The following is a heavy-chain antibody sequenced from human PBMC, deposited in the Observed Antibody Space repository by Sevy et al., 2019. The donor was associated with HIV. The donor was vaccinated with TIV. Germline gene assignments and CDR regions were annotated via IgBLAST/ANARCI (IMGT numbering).Heavy chain of an antibody. J-gene: IGHJ5*02. V-gene: IGHV3-23*01. D-gene: IGHD3-16*02. CDR1: GFTFSSYA. Sequence: GGSLRLSCAASGFTFSSYAMSWVRQAPGKGLEWVSAISGSGGSTYYADSVKGRFTISRDNSKNKLYLQMNSLRAEDTAVYYCAKDTGDYVWGSYRPNWFDPWGQGTLVTVSS. CDR2: ISGSGGST. CDR3: AKDTGDYVWGSYRPNWFDP.